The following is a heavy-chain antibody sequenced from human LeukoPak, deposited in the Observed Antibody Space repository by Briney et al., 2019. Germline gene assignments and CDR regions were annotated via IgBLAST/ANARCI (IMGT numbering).Heavy chain of an antibody. V-gene: IGHV3-48*01. CDR3: AKNGYSSSWNDY. Sequence: GGSLRLSCAASGFTFSSYAMNWVRQAPGKGLEGVSYISTSSTTIYYADSVKGRFTISRDNAKNSVYLQMNSLRAEDTAVYYCAKNGYSSSWNDYWGQGTLVTVSS. J-gene: IGHJ4*02. CDR1: GFTFSSYA. CDR2: ISTSSTTI. D-gene: IGHD6-13*01.